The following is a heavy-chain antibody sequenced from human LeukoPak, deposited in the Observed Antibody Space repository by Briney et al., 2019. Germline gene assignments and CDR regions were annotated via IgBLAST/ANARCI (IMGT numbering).Heavy chain of an antibody. J-gene: IGHJ4*02. CDR2: INWVGDRT. D-gene: IGHD4-17*01. V-gene: IGHV3-20*04. CDR3: VRVDTDYANDY. Sequence: GGYLRLSCAASGFTFDDYGMAWVRQVPGKGLGWVSDINWVGDRTRYADSVKGRFTISRENAKNSLYLQMNSLRVGDTAFYYCVRVDTDYANDYWGQGALVTVSS. CDR1: GFTFDDYG.